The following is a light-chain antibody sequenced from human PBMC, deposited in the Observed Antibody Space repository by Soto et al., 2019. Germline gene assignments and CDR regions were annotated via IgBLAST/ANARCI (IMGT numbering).Light chain of an antibody. Sequence: QSVLTQPPSVSGAPGQRVSISCTGSSTNIGAGYGVHWYQQRPGTAPKILIYRNNQRPSGVPDRFSASKSGTSGSLAISGLRSEDEADYYCAAWDDSLVVFGGGTKVTVL. CDR2: RNN. CDR3: AAWDDSLVV. V-gene: IGLV1-47*01. J-gene: IGLJ2*01. CDR1: STNIGAGY.